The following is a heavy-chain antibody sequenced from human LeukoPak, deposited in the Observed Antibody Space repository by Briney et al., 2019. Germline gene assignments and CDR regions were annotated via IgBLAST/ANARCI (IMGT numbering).Heavy chain of an antibody. Sequence: SETLSLTCAVYGGSFSSYYWSWIRQPPGKGLEWIGYIYYSGSTNYNPSLKSRVTISVDTSKNQFSLKLSSVTAADTAVYYCAGLWFGELRHNYYYYGMDVWGQGTTVTVSS. CDR1: GGSFSSYY. J-gene: IGHJ6*02. D-gene: IGHD3-10*01. CDR3: AGLWFGELRHNYYYYGMDV. CDR2: IYYSGST. V-gene: IGHV4-59*08.